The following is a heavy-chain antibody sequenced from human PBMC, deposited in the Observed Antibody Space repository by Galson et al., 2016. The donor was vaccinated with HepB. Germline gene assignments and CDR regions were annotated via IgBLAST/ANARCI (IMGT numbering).Heavy chain of an antibody. CDR1: GGSITSSDW. CDR3: AGVELATGFDQ. CDR2: IHHNGRP. J-gene: IGHJ4*02. D-gene: IGHD5-24*01. Sequence: SLTCSVSGGSITSSDWWRWVRQPPGAGLEWIAEIHHNGRPNHRPSRKNRVTISVNKSRNQFSLKLRYVTAADTAMYYCAGVELATGFDQWGQGALVTVSS. V-gene: IGHV4-4*02.